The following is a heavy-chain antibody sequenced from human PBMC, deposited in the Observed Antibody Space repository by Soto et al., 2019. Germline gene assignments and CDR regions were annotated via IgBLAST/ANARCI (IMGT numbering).Heavy chain of an antibody. CDR1: GFTFSSYA. V-gene: IGHV3-23*01. CDR3: AKPWDYVWGSYRYREPTLFDY. J-gene: IGHJ4*02. D-gene: IGHD3-16*02. Sequence: PGGSLRLSCAASGFTFSSYAMSWVRQAPGKGLEWVSAISGSGGSTYYADSVKGRFTISRDNSKNTLYLQMNSLRAEDTAVYYCAKPWDYVWGSYRYREPTLFDYWGQGTLVTVSS. CDR2: ISGSGGST.